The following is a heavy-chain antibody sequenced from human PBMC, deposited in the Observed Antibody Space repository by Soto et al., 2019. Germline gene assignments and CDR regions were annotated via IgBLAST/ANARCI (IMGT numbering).Heavy chain of an antibody. D-gene: IGHD2-15*01. CDR2: LKSKASGGTA. V-gene: IGHV3-15*01. Sequence: EEGLVESGGGSVRPGESLRLSCTTAGFSFSGDWMRVIRQAPGKGPEWVGRLKSKASGGTADYAAPGNGRFTITKDDSKSTLSLQMNSLKTEDTAVYFCTAWCYILSQGTMVSVSS. CDR3: TAWCYI. CDR1: GFSFSGDW. J-gene: IGHJ3*02.